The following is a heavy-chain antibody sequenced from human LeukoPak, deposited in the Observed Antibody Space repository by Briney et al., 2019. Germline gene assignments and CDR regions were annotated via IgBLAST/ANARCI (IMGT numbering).Heavy chain of an antibody. CDR3: AKAPAPYYYYYGMDV. Sequence: GGSLRLSCAASGFTLSSYVMNWVRQAPGKGLEWVSSISDNGVTRYYADSVKGRFTISRDNSDNTVYLQMNSLRAEDTAIYYCAKAPAPYYYYYGMDVWDQGTAVTVSS. CDR2: ISDNGVTR. CDR1: GFTLSSYV. J-gene: IGHJ6*02. V-gene: IGHV3-23*01.